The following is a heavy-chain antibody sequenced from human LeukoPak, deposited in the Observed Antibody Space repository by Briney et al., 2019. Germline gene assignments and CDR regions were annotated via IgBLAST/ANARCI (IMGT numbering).Heavy chain of an antibody. CDR1: GGSISSYY. Sequence: SETLSLTCTVSGGSISSYYWSWIRQPAGKGLEWIGRIYTSGSTNYNPSLKSRVTMSVDTSKNQFSLKLSSVTAADTAVYYCARDGLLWFGDDDAFDIWGQGTMATVSS. CDR3: ARDGLLWFGDDDAFDI. CDR2: IYTSGST. D-gene: IGHD3-10*01. V-gene: IGHV4-4*07. J-gene: IGHJ3*02.